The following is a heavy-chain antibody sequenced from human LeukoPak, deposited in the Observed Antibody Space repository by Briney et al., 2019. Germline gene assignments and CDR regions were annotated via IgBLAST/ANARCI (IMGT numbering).Heavy chain of an antibody. CDR1: GDSVSSNSAA. CDR2: KYYRHKWYN. Sequence: KDSQTLSLTCAIPGDSVSSNSAAWNWIRQSPSRGLEWLGRKYYRHKWYNDYAVAVKSRITINPDTSKNQFTLQLNSVTPEDTAVYYCALAAAEYWYFDLWGRGTLVTVSS. J-gene: IGHJ2*01. D-gene: IGHD6-13*01. V-gene: IGHV6-1*01. CDR3: ALAAAEYWYFDL.